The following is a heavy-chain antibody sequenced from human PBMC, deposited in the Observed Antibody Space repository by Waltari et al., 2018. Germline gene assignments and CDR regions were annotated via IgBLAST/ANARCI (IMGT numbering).Heavy chain of an antibody. Sequence: EVQLVESGGNLVQPGGSLRLCCFASGFPFRTYTMIWVRQAPGKGLEWISYITGSSRTIYYTDSVKGRFTVSRDNAKNSLFLQMSSLRVEDTAVYYCARPVAAAGNYGMDVWGQGTTVTVSS. CDR1: GFPFRTYT. V-gene: IGHV3-48*04. CDR2: ITGSSRTI. CDR3: ARPVAAAGNYGMDV. D-gene: IGHD6-13*01. J-gene: IGHJ6*02.